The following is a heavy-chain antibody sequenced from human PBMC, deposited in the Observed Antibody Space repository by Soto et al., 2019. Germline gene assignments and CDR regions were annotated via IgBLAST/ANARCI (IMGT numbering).Heavy chain of an antibody. D-gene: IGHD3-10*01. Sequence: ASVKVSCKASGYTFTSYGISWVRQAPGQGLEWMGWISAYNGNTNYAQKLQGRVTMTADKSTSTAYMELSSLRSEDTAVYYCADYGSGSYFNYWGQGTLVTVSS. CDR3: ADYGSGSYFNY. V-gene: IGHV1-18*01. J-gene: IGHJ4*02. CDR2: ISAYNGNT. CDR1: GYTFTSYG.